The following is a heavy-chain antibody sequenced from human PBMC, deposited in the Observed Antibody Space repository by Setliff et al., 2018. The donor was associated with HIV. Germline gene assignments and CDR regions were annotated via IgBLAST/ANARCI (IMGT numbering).Heavy chain of an antibody. J-gene: IGHJ4*02. CDR1: GYTFTSYY. CDR2: INPSSGST. Sequence: ASVKVSCKASGYTFTSYYMHWVRQAPGQGLEWMGIINPSSGSTTYAQKFQGRVTMTRDTSTSTAYMELRSLRSDDTAVYYCAGGPAGVDYWGQGTLVTVSS. CDR3: AGGPAGVDY. V-gene: IGHV1-46*01. D-gene: IGHD3-10*01.